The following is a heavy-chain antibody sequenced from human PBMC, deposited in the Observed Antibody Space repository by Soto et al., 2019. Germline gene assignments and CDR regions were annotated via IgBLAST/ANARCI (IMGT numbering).Heavy chain of an antibody. CDR2: IYYSGST. CDR3: ARDRNWKGYYGMDV. V-gene: IGHV4-59*11. D-gene: IGHD1-1*01. CDR1: GGSISSHY. J-gene: IGHJ6*02. Sequence: SETLSLTCTVSGGSISSHYWSWIRQPPGKGLEWIGYIYYSGSTNYNPSLQSRVTISVDTSKNQFSLKLSSVTAADTAVYYCARDRNWKGYYGMDVWGQGTTVTVSS.